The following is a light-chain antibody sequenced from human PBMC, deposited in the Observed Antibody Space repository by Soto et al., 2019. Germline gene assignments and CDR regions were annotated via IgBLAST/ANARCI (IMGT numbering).Light chain of an antibody. Sequence: AIQMTQSPSSLSASVGDRVTITCRASQDIRKDLAWYQQKPGKAPQILVYGASTLQTGVASRFSGSGSATDFTLTISSLQPEDSAAYYCLQDYNYPFNFGQGTKV. CDR2: GAS. CDR3: LQDYNYPFN. CDR1: QDIRKD. J-gene: IGKJ2*01. V-gene: IGKV1-6*01.